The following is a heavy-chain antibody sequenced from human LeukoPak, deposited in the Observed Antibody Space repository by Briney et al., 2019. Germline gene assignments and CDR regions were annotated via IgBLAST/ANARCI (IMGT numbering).Heavy chain of an antibody. V-gene: IGHV4-4*09. CDR3: ARSEWYIALDY. Sequence: RASETLSLTCTVSGSSIRTYSWSWIRQPPGKGLEWIGYIYTTGSTHYNPSLKSRVTMSLDTSKNQFSLKLSSVTAADTAVYYCARSEWYIALDYWGQGTLVTVSS. CDR2: IYTTGST. D-gene: IGHD3-3*01. CDR1: GSSIRTYS. J-gene: IGHJ4*02.